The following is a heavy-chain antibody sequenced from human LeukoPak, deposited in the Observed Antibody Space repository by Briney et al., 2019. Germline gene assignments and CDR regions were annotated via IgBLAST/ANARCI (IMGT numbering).Heavy chain of an antibody. CDR2: ISSSGVYT. V-gene: IGHV3-23*01. Sequence: GGSLRLSCAASGFTFSGYAMTWVRQAPGKGLEWVSSISSSGVYTYYIDSVKGRFTISRDNSKNILYLQMNILRGEDTALYYCAKDGVYYDGSAHVYYFDYWGQGTLVAVSS. CDR3: AKDGVYYDGSAHVYYFDY. J-gene: IGHJ4*02. D-gene: IGHD3-22*01. CDR1: GFTFSGYA.